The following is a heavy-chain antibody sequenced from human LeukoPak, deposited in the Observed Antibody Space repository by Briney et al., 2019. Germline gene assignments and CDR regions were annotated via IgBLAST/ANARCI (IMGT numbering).Heavy chain of an antibody. D-gene: IGHD2-2*01. CDR1: GYTFTAYY. J-gene: IGHJ6*04. Sequence: ASVKVPCKASGYTFTAYYIHWVRQAPGQGLEWMGWINPNSGGTNYAQKFQGRVTLTRDTSITTAYMELSRLRSDDTAVYYCAKARGLYCSSTSCYDCDVWGKGTTVTVSS. V-gene: IGHV1-2*02. CDR3: AKARGLYCSSTSCYDCDV. CDR2: INPNSGGT.